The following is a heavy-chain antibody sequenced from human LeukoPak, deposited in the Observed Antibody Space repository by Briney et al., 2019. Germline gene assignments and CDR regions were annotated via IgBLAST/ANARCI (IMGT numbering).Heavy chain of an antibody. CDR2: ISYDGSNK. CDR1: GFTFSSYS. V-gene: IGHV3-30*18. Sequence: QPGGSLRLSCAASGFTFSSYSMNWVRQAPGKGLEWVTIISYDGSNKYYADSVKGRFTISRDNSKNTLYLQMNSLRAEDTAVYYCAKDKSEYTRLGFGIMDVWGKGTTVTISS. D-gene: IGHD2/OR15-2a*01. CDR3: AKDKSEYTRLGFGIMDV. J-gene: IGHJ6*03.